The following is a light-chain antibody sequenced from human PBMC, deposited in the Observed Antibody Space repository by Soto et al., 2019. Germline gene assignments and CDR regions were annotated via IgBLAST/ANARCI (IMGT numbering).Light chain of an antibody. CDR3: QQFSSYPLT. J-gene: IGKJ4*01. CDR1: QSVSSSF. CDR2: GAS. V-gene: IGKV3-20*01. Sequence: EIVLTQSPGTLSLSPGERATLSCRASQSVSSSFLTWYQHRPGQPPRLLIYGASSRATGIPDRFSGGGSGTDFTLTISRLEPEDFAVYYCQQFSSYPLTFGGGTKVDIK.